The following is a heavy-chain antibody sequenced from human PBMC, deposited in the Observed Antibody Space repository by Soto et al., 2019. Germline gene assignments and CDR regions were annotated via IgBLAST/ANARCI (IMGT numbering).Heavy chain of an antibody. CDR2: IYYSGST. Sequence: PSETLSLTCSVSDGSINSVKYYWGWIRQPPGKGLEWIGSIYYSGSTYYNPSLKSRVTISLDTSKNQFSLKLSSVTAADTAVYYCARRRRGDSSGYYPDYYGMDVWGQGTTVTVS. CDR3: ARRRRGDSSGYYPDYYGMDV. CDR1: DGSINSVKYY. V-gene: IGHV4-39*01. D-gene: IGHD3-22*01. J-gene: IGHJ6*02.